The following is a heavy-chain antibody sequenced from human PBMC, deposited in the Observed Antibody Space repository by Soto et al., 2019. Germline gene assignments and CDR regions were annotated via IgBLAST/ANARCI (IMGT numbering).Heavy chain of an antibody. J-gene: IGHJ3*02. Sequence: GASVKVSCKASGGTFSSYAISWVRQAPGQGLEWMGGIIPIFGTANYAQKFQGRVTITADESTRTAHIVLSRLRSEDTDVYYCAGYGGYSGYSAFDIWGQGTMVTVSS. D-gene: IGHD5-12*01. CDR3: AGYGGYSGYSAFDI. V-gene: IGHV1-69*13. CDR2: IIPIFGTA. CDR1: GGTFSSYA.